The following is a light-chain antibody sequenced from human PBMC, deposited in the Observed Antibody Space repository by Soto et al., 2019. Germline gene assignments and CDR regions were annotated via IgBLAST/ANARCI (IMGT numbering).Light chain of an antibody. CDR1: NIGGKS. V-gene: IGLV3-21*02. J-gene: IGLJ1*01. CDR2: DDN. CDR3: SSYTISTTYV. Sequence: SYELTQPPSVSVAPGQTATVTCGGQNIGGKSVHWYQQRPGQAPVVVVYDDNDRPSGIPERFSGSQSANTASLTISGLQAEDEADYYCSSYTISTTYVFGTGTKVTVL.